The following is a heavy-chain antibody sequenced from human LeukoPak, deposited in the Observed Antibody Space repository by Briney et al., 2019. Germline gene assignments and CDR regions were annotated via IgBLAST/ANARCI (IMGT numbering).Heavy chain of an antibody. D-gene: IGHD5-24*01. CDR2: IYPSGNI. CDR1: GFTFSNSY. J-gene: IGHJ4*02. V-gene: IGHV3-53*01. CDR3: ARTFVSGDGYKVGYFDY. Sequence: GGSLRLSCAASGFTFSNSYMSWVRQAPGNGLEWVSLIYPSGNIYYADSVKGRFTISRDNSTNTLFLQMNSLRAEDTAIYYCARTFVSGDGYKVGYFDYWGQGTLVTVSS.